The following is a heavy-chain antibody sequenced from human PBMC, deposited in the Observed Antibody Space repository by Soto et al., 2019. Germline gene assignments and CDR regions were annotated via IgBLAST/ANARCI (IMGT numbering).Heavy chain of an antibody. Sequence: QVQLVQSGAEVKKPGASVKVSCKASGYTFTSYALHWVRQAPGQRLEWMGWVNAGNGYTKYSQNFQRRVTITRDTSATTSYMELSGLRSEDTAVYYCARPLYADYFDYWGQGPLATVSS. CDR1: GYTFTSYA. CDR3: ARPLYADYFDY. V-gene: IGHV1-3*01. J-gene: IGHJ4*02. CDR2: VNAGNGYT. D-gene: IGHD4-17*01.